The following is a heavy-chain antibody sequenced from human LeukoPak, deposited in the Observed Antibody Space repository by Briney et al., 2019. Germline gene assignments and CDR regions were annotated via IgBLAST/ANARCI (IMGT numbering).Heavy chain of an antibody. CDR1: GYTFTSYA. D-gene: IGHD3-10*01. J-gene: IGHJ4*02. Sequence: ASVKVSCKASGYTFTSYAMHWVRQAPGQRLEWMGWINAGNGNTKYSQKLQGRVTMTTDTSTSTAYMELRSLRSDDTAVYYCARDYGSGSYSNYWGQGTLVTVSS. CDR3: ARDYGSGSYSNY. V-gene: IGHV1-3*01. CDR2: INAGNGNT.